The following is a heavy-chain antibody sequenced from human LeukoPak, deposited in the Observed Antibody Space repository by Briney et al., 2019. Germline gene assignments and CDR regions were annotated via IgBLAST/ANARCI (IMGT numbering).Heavy chain of an antibody. J-gene: IGHJ4*02. CDR1: GFTFSSYS. V-gene: IGHV3-48*01. D-gene: IGHD3-9*01. CDR2: ISSSSSTI. Sequence: GGSLRLSCAASGFTFSSYSMNWVRRAPGKGLEWVSYISSSSSTIYYADSVKGRFTISRDNAKNSLYLQINSLRAEDTAVYYCARPDSPTNFDWLREGNYYFDYWGQGTLVTVSS. CDR3: ARPDSPTNFDWLREGNYYFDY.